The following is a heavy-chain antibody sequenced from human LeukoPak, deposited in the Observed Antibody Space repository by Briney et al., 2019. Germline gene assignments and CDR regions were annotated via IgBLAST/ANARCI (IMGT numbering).Heavy chain of an antibody. D-gene: IGHD5-12*01. Sequence: SETLSLTCTVSGGSISSSSYYWGWIRQPPGKGLEWIGSIYYSGSTYYNPSLKSRVTISVDTSKNQFSLKLSSVTAADTAVYYCARHLVATISFDYWGQRTLPTVSS. CDR2: IYYSGST. V-gene: IGHV4-39*07. CDR3: ARHLVATISFDY. J-gene: IGHJ4*02. CDR1: GGSISSSSYY.